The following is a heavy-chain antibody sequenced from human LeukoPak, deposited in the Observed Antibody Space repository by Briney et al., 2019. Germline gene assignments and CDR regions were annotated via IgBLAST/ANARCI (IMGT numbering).Heavy chain of an antibody. D-gene: IGHD3-22*01. CDR1: GFTVSSTY. Sequence: GGSLRLSCAASGFTVSSTYMSWVRQAPGKGLEWVSVIYSGDSTYYADSVKGRFTIFRENSKNTLYLQMNSLRVEDTAVYYCARAPYYYDTSGYYYNAFDIWGQGTMVTVSS. CDR3: ARAPYYYDTSGYYYNAFDI. V-gene: IGHV3-66*01. J-gene: IGHJ3*02. CDR2: IYSGDST.